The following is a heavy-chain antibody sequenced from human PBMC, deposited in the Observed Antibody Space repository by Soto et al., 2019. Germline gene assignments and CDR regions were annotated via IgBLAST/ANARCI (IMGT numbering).Heavy chain of an antibody. CDR1: GFTFNNYA. D-gene: IGHD2-2*01. J-gene: IGHJ4*02. CDR2: ITDSGDDT. V-gene: IGHV3-23*01. CDR3: AKLGSSSWSPHYYFDY. Sequence: PGGSLRLSCAASGFTFNNYAMGWVRQDPGKGLEWVSAITDSGDDTYYIDSVKGRFTISRDNSKSTLYLQMNSLRAEDTAIYYCAKLGSSSWSPHYYFDYWGRGTLVTVSS.